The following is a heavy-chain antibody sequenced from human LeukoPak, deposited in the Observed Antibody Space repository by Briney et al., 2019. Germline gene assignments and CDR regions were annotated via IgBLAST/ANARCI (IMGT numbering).Heavy chain of an antibody. CDR1: GFTFSSYA. D-gene: IGHD3-3*01. J-gene: IGHJ4*02. CDR2: ISYDGSNK. Sequence: GRSLRLSCAASGFTFSSYAMHWVRQAPGKGLEWMAVISYDGSNKYYAGSVKGRFTISRDNSRNTLYLQMNTLRAEDTAVYYCARDPPIFGVVHFYWGQGTLVTVSS. CDR3: ARDPPIFGVVHFY. V-gene: IGHV3-30*04.